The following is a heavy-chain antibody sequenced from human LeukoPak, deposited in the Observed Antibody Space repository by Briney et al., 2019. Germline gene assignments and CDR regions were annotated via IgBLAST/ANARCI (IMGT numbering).Heavy chain of an antibody. J-gene: IGHJ4*02. Sequence: SETLSLTCTVSGGSISSSSYYWGWIRQPPGKGLEWIGYIYYSGSTNYNPSLKSRVTISVDTSKNQFSLKLSSVTAADTAVYYCARENTAMDFYYFDYWGQGTLVTVSS. V-gene: IGHV4-61*01. CDR3: ARENTAMDFYYFDY. CDR1: GGSISSSSYY. D-gene: IGHD5-18*01. CDR2: IYYSGST.